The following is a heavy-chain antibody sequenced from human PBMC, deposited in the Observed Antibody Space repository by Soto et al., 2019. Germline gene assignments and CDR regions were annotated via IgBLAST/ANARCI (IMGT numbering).Heavy chain of an antibody. J-gene: IGHJ4*02. CDR3: ARSDGRY. Sequence: SXTLSLTCTVSGGSISSYYWSWIRQPPGKGLEWIGYIYYSGSTNYNPSLKSRVTISVDTSKNQFPMKLSSVTAADTAVYYCARSDGRYWGQGTLVTVSS. CDR2: IYYSGST. V-gene: IGHV4-59*01. CDR1: GGSISSYY.